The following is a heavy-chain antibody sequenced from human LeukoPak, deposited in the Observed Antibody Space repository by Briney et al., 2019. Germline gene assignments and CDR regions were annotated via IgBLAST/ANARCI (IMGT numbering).Heavy chain of an antibody. Sequence: SETLSLTCTVSGGSITNYFWTWIRQPPGKGLEWIGYIYYSGGTDYNPSLKSRVTISVDTSRNQFSLKLSSVTAADTAVYYCARALSDRGFNSGVSFLGIFDYWGQGTLATVSS. CDR1: GGSITNYF. V-gene: IGHV4-59*01. CDR3: ARALSDRGFNSGVSFLGIFDY. J-gene: IGHJ4*02. D-gene: IGHD1-1*01. CDR2: IYYSGGT.